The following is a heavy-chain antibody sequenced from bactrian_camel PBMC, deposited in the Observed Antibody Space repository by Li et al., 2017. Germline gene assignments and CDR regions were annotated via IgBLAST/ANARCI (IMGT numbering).Heavy chain of an antibody. CDR3: AKRWSFTRSWSDMLMYND. Sequence: DVQLVESGGGSVQAGGSLTLSCVASEFASATFGHPCMAWFRQAPGKEREGVAGISAADTIYYANSAKGRFTISRDSAKNTVYLQMNSLKPEDTAMYYCAKRWSFTRSWSDMLMYNDWGQGTQVTVS. CDR1: EFASATFG. CDR2: ISAADTI. D-gene: IGHD1*01. V-gene: IGHV3S10*01. J-gene: IGHJ4*01.